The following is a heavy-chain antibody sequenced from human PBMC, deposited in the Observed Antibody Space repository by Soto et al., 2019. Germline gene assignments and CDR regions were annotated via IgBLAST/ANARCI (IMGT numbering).Heavy chain of an antibody. CDR1: GFTFSSYA. CDR2: ISYDGSNK. D-gene: IGHD3-9*01. Sequence: GGSLRLSCAASGFTFSSYAMHWVRQAPGKGLEWVAVISYDGSNKYYADSVKGRFTISRDNSKNTLYLQMNSLRAEDTAVYYCAREGTDILTGTFDYWGQGTLVTVSS. J-gene: IGHJ4*02. CDR3: AREGTDILTGTFDY. V-gene: IGHV3-30-3*01.